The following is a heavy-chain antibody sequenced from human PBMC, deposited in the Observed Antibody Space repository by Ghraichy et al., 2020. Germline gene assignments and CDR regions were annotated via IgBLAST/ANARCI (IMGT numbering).Heavy chain of an antibody. V-gene: IGHV3-23*01. J-gene: IGHJ5*02. CDR3: AKGASSTRGFEH. CDR1: GFTFSSYA. CDR2: ISPSGDYI. Sequence: GGTLRLSCAASGFTFSSYAMTWVRQAPGKGLEWVSSISPSGDYIYYADSVKGRFTISRDNSKNSLYLQVNSLRAEDTAVYYCAKGASSTRGFEHGGQGTLVTVST. D-gene: IGHD2-2*01.